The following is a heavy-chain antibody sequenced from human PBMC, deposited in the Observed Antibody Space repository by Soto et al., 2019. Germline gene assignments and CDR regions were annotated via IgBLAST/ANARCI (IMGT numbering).Heavy chain of an antibody. Sequence: PSETLSLTCAVYVVSFSGYYWSWIRQPPGKVLEWIGEINHSGSTNYNPSLKSRVTISVDTSKNQFSLKLSSVTAADTAVYYCARVRRRGRYCSGGSCLTSSAFDIWGQGTMVTVSS. CDR3: ARVRRRGRYCSGGSCLTSSAFDI. V-gene: IGHV4-34*01. J-gene: IGHJ3*02. CDR1: VVSFSGYY. D-gene: IGHD2-15*01. CDR2: INHSGST.